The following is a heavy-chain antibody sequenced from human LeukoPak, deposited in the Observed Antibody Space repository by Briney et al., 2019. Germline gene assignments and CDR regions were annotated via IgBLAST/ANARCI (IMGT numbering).Heavy chain of an antibody. J-gene: IGHJ6*03. Sequence: ASVKVSCKASGYTFTSYGISWVRQAPGQGLEWMGWISAYNGNTNYAQKLQGRVTMTTDTSTSTAYMELRSLRSDDTAVYYCARWAPIVPRQYYYYVDVWGKGTTVTVSS. CDR3: ARWAPIVPRQYYYYVDV. CDR2: ISAYNGNT. CDR1: GYTFTSYG. D-gene: IGHD2-2*01. V-gene: IGHV1-18*01.